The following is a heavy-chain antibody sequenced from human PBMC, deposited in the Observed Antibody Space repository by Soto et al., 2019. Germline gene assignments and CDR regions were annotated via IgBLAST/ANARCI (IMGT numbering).Heavy chain of an antibody. CDR1: GFTFSNYA. J-gene: IGHJ3*02. Sequence: EGSLRLSCAGSGFTFSNYAVNWVRQAPGKGLEWVAVILYDGSVQHYADSVKGRFTVSRDNSKNSLYLQMNSLRDEDTAVYYCARDNSSLYYYEFDSSGPYDFDISGQVTRVTVSS. D-gene: IGHD3-22*01. CDR2: ILYDGSVQ. CDR3: ARDNSSLYYYEFDSSGPYDFDI. V-gene: IGHV3-30-3*01.